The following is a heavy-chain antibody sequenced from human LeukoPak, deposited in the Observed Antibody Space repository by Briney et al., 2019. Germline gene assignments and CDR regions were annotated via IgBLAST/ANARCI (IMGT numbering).Heavy chain of an antibody. CDR2: IYYSGST. J-gene: IGHJ4*02. D-gene: IGHD2-2*01. V-gene: IGHV4-59*08. CDR3: ARGRLGRQHASFFDS. CDR1: DGSMGTYY. Sequence: SETLSLTCSVSDGSMGTYYWGWIRQPPGKGLEWIGYIYYSGSTTYNPSLKSRVTVSVGTSKNQFSLKLTSMTAADTAVYYCARGRLGRQHASFFDSWGQGTLVTVSS.